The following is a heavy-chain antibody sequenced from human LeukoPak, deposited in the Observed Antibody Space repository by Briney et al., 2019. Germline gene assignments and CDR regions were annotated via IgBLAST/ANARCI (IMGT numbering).Heavy chain of an antibody. CDR2: ISGSGGST. J-gene: IGHJ4*02. CDR1: GFTFSSYA. Sequence: GGSLRLSCAASGFTFSSYAMSWVRQAPGKGLKWVSAISGSGGSTYYADSVKGRFTISRDNSKNTLYLQMNSLRAEDTAVYYCANAVAAYFDYWGQGTLVTVSS. V-gene: IGHV3-23*01. D-gene: IGHD6-19*01. CDR3: ANAVAAYFDY.